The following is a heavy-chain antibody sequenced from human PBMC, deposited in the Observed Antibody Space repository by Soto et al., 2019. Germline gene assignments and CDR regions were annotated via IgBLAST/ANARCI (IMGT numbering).Heavy chain of an antibody. D-gene: IGHD6-19*01. CDR1: SWSFRGYS. Sequence: DPLSITSHVYSWSFRGYSCISIRQTPLNWLECTGEINHSLSTNYNPSLKSRVTISVDTSKNQFSLKLRSVTAADTAVYYCARGRGKWSLTRPNSGPDPWGQGTLVTVS. V-gene: IGHV4-34*01. CDR2: INHSLST. J-gene: IGHJ5*02. CDR3: ARGRGKWSLTRPNSGPDP.